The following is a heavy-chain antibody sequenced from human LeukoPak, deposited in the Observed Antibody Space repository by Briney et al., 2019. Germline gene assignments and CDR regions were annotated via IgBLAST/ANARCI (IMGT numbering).Heavy chain of an antibody. D-gene: IGHD5-12*01. CDR1: GDSISSGDYY. J-gene: IGHJ6*02. CDR3: AKALIGATIQDAMDA. Sequence: PSETLSLTCSVSGDSISSGDYYWSWIRQPPGKGLEWIGYIYYSGSTYYNPSLKSRVTISVDTSKNQFSLKLSSVTAADTAVYYCAKALIGATIQDAMDARGQGTTVTVSS. V-gene: IGHV4-30-4*01. CDR2: IYYSGST.